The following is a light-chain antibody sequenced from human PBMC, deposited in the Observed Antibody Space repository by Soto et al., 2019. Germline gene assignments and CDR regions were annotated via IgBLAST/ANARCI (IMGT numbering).Light chain of an antibody. J-gene: IGKJ5*01. CDR1: QSVDSNY. CDR2: GAT. V-gene: IGKV3-20*01. CDR3: QQYGTPRSVT. Sequence: EIVLPQSPGTLSLSPGEEATLSCRASQSVDSNYLAWYQQKAGQTPRLIIYGATGRADGIPHRFSGSGFGTDFTLTISKVEPEDFAVYYCQQYGTPRSVTFGQGTRLEIK.